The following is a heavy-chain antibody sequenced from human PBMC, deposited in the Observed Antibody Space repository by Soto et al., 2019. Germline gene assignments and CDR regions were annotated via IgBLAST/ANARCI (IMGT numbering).Heavy chain of an antibody. CDR3: AKDPGLGYCSGGSCYSFDY. CDR2: ISGSGGST. D-gene: IGHD2-15*01. J-gene: IGHJ4*02. Sequence: PGGSLRLSCAASGFTFSSYAMSWVRQAPGKGLEWVSAISGSGGSTYYADSVKGRFTISRDNSKNTLYLQMNSLRAEDTAVYYCAKDPGLGYCSGGSCYSFDYWGQGTLVTVSS. V-gene: IGHV3-23*01. CDR1: GFTFSSYA.